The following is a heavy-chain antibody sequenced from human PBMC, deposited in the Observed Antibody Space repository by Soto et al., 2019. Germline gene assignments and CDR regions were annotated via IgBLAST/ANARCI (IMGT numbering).Heavy chain of an antibody. CDR2: ISYDDSYR. J-gene: IGHJ4*02. CDR3: AGGDYGDSIDF. V-gene: IGHV3-33*01. CDR1: GFTFDNYG. D-gene: IGHD4-17*01. Sequence: QVHLVESGGGVVQPGKSLRLSCAASGFTFDNYGMLWVRQAPGKGLVWVALISYDDSYRYYTNSVRGRFTISRDNSKNMVFLHMNSLQGDDTAVYYCAGGDYGDSIDFWGQGTLVTVSS.